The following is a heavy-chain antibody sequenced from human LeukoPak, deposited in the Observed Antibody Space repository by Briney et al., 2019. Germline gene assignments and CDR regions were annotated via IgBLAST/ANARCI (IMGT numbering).Heavy chain of an antibody. CDR2: ISGNGGST. D-gene: IGHD3-22*01. V-gene: IGHV3-23*01. J-gene: IGHJ4*02. CDR1: GFTFSNYA. CDR3: ARSAVVMGTYYFDY. Sequence: PGGSLRLSCAASGFTFSNYAMSWVRQAPGKGLEWVSTISGNGGSTYYADSVKGRFTISRDNSKNTLYLQMNSLRAEDTAVYYCARSAVVMGTYYFDYWGQGTLVTVSS.